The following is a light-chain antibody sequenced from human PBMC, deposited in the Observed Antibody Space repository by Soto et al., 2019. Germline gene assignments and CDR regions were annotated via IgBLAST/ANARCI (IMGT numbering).Light chain of an antibody. CDR3: AAWDDNLNVA. V-gene: IGLV1-44*01. CDR2: SND. J-gene: IGLJ2*01. Sequence: QLVLTQPPSASGTPGQRVTISCSGSSSNIGSNTVNWYQQLPGTAPKLLIYSNDQRPSGVPDRFSGSKSGTSASLAISGLQSEDEADYYCAAWDDNLNVAFGGGTKVTVL. CDR1: SSNIGSNT.